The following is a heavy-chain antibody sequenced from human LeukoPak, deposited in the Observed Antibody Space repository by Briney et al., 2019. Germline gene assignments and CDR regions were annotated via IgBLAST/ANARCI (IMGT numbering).Heavy chain of an antibody. V-gene: IGHV4-59*01. CDR3: ARVGEQLVDY. J-gene: IGHJ4*02. CDR2: IYYSGST. CDR1: GGSLSSYY. Sequence: LETLSPTRTVPGGSLSSYYWSWIRQPPREGLEWIGYIYYSGSTNYNPSLKSRVTISVDTSKNQFSLKLSSVTAADTAVYYCARVGEQLVDYWGQGTLVTVSS. D-gene: IGHD6-6*01.